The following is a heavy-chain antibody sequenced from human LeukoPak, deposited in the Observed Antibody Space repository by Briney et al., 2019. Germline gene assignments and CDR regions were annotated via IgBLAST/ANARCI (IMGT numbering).Heavy chain of an antibody. CDR1: GFTFSSYA. Sequence: GGSLRPSCAASGFTFSSYAMHWVRQAPGKGLEWVAVISYDGSNKYYADSVKGRFTISRDNSKNTLYLQMNSLRAEDTAVYYCARAGYCSSTSCYPYYYYYYMDVWGKGTTVTVSS. J-gene: IGHJ6*03. CDR3: ARAGYCSSTSCYPYYYYYYMDV. V-gene: IGHV3-30*01. D-gene: IGHD2-2*01. CDR2: ISYDGSNK.